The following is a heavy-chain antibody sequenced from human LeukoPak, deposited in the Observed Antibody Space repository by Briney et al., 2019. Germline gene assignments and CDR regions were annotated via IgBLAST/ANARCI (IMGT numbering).Heavy chain of an antibody. CDR3: ARSLVVDY. CDR1: GFTFGDSA. J-gene: IGHJ4*02. D-gene: IGHD2-15*01. CDR2: ISSSSSYI. Sequence: GGSLRLSCTTSGFTFGDSAMGWVRQAPGKGPEWVSSISSSSSYIYYADSVKGRFTISRDNAKNSLYLQMNSLRAEDTAVYYCARSLVVDYWGQGTLVTVSS. V-gene: IGHV3-21*01.